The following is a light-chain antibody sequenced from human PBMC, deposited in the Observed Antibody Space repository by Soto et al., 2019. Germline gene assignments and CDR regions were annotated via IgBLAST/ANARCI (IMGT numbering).Light chain of an antibody. J-gene: IGLJ1*01. CDR1: SSDVGTYNL. CDR2: EVT. Sequence: QSALTQPASVSGSPGHSITISCSGTSSDVGTYNLVSWYQQYPGKAPRLMIYEVTKRPSGVSNRFSGSKSGNTASLTISGLQPEDEADYYCCSYAGSSSSIFGTGTKVTVL. CDR3: CSYAGSSSSI. V-gene: IGLV2-23*02.